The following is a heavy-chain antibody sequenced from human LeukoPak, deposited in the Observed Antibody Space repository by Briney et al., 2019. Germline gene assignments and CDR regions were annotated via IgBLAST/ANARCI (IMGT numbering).Heavy chain of an antibody. V-gene: IGHV3-21*01. CDR2: ISGSSTYI. D-gene: IGHD5-12*01. Sequence: GGSLRLSCAASGFTFSNYNMNWVRQAPGKGLEWVSSISGSSTYIYYTDSMKGRFTISRDNAKNSLYPQMNSLRAEDTAVYYCASTVSGYDWSAFDVWGQGTMVTVSS. CDR3: ASTVSGYDWSAFDV. J-gene: IGHJ3*01. CDR1: GFTFSNYN.